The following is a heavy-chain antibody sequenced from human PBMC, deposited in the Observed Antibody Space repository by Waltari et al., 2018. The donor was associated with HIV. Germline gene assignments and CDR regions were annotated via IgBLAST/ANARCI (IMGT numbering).Heavy chain of an antibody. CDR3: TGQGGIATFGVVVDV. CDR1: GFTFSGYA. D-gene: IGHD3-3*01. J-gene: IGHJ6*02. Sequence: EVQLVESGGGLVQPGGSLQLACAASGFTFSGYAIHWVRQDSGKVLSWFGRIRKKAKSYATAYAASVKGRFTVSRDDSKNTAFLQMSSLKIEDTAVYYCTGQGGIATFGVVVDVWGQGTTVIV. CDR2: IRKKAKSYAT. V-gene: IGHV3-73*01.